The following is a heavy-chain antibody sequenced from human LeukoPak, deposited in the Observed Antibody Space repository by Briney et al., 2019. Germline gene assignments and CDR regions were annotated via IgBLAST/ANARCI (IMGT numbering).Heavy chain of an antibody. CDR3: AREVGATNYYYYYYYMDV. CDR2: IYHSGST. J-gene: IGHJ6*03. Sequence: SETLSLTCTVSGGSISSYYWSWIRQPPGKGLEWIGYIYHSGSTNYNPSLKSRVTISVDTSKNQFSLKLSSVTAADTAVYYCAREVGATNYYYYYYYMDVWGKGTTVTVSS. V-gene: IGHV4-59*01. CDR1: GGSISSYY. D-gene: IGHD1-26*01.